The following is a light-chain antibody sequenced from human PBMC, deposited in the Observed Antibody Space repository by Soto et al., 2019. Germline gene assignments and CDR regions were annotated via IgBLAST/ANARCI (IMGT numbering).Light chain of an antibody. CDR3: QTWGTGILV. Sequence: QPVLTQSPSASASLGASVKLPCPLSSGHSSYAIAWHQQQPEKGPRYLMKLNSDGSHSKGDGIPDRFSGSSSGAERYLTISSRPSDDEADYYCQTWGTGILVFGGGTKRTVL. CDR1: SGHSSYA. CDR2: LNSDGSH. J-gene: IGLJ2*01. V-gene: IGLV4-69*01.